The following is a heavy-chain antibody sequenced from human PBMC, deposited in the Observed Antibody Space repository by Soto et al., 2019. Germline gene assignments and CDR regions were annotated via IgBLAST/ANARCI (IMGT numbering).Heavy chain of an antibody. V-gene: IGHV4-34*01. CDR1: GGSFSGYY. J-gene: IGHJ4*02. Sequence: SETLSLTCAVYGGSFSGYYWSWIRQPPGKGLEWIGEINHVGNTNYNPSLKSRVTMSVDSSKKQFSLNLISVTAADTAVYYCASHPLNWSDADSWGQGVLVTVSS. CDR3: ASHPLNWSDADS. CDR2: INHVGNT. D-gene: IGHD1-1*01.